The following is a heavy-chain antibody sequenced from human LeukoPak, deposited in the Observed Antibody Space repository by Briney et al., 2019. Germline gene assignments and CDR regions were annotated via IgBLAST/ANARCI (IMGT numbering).Heavy chain of an antibody. CDR2: ISYSGST. D-gene: IGHD3-16*02. Sequence: NPSETLSLTCTVSGGSISSYYWSWIRQPPGKGLEWIGYISYSGSTNYNPSLKSRVTISVDTSKYQLSLKLNSVTAADTAVYYCARYIWGSYPTFEDYWGQGSLVTVSS. CDR1: GGSISSYY. J-gene: IGHJ4*02. V-gene: IGHV4-59*01. CDR3: ARYIWGSYPTFEDY.